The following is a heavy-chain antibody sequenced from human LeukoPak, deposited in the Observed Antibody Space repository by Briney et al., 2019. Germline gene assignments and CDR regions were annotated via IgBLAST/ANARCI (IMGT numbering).Heavy chain of an antibody. V-gene: IGHV1-46*01. CDR2: INSSGGST. J-gene: IGHJ4*02. CDR3: ARGQQWVDY. D-gene: IGHD6-19*01. CDR1: GYTFTSYY. Sequence: ASVKVSCKTSGYTFTSYYIRWVRQAPGQGLEWMGLINSSGGSTAYSQRFQGRVTMTRGTSTSTVYMELSSLRSEDTAVYYCARGQQWVDYWGQGTLVTVSS.